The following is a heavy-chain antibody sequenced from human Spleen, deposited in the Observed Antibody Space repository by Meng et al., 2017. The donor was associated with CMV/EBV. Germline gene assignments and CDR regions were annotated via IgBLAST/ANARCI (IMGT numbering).Heavy chain of an antibody. Sequence: GGSLRLSCAASGFTFSSYAMNWVCQAPGKGLEWVSTLSGSGRSTYYADSVMGRFTISRDNSNNTLYLQMNSLRAEDTAVYYCAKEGGYCSGTSCYGVLGYFDYWGQGTLVTVSS. CDR2: LSGSGRST. V-gene: IGHV3-23*01. CDR3: AKEGGYCSGTSCYGVLGYFDY. J-gene: IGHJ4*02. CDR1: GFTFSSYA. D-gene: IGHD2-2*01.